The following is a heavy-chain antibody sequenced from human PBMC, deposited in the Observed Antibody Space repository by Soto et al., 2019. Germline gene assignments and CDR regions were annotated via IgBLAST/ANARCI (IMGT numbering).Heavy chain of an antibody. V-gene: IGHV3-30-3*01. CDR2: ISYDGSNK. J-gene: IGHJ6*02. Sequence: GGSLRLSCAASGFTFSSYAMHWVRQAPGKGLEWVAVISYDGSNKYYADSVKGRFTISRDNSKNTLYLQMNSLRAEDTAVYYCARDLLVVVITPGGMDVWGQGTTVTVS. CDR3: ARDLLVVVITPGGMDV. CDR1: GFTFSSYA. D-gene: IGHD3-22*01.